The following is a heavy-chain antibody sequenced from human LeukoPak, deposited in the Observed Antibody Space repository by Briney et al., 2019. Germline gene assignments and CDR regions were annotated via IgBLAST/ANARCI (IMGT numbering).Heavy chain of an antibody. CDR1: GFTFSGSA. D-gene: IGHD3-3*01. V-gene: IGHV3-73*01. Sequence: GGSLRLSCAASGFTFSGSAMHWVRQASGKGLEWVGRIRSKANSYATAYAASVKGRFTISRDDSKNTAYLQMNSLKTEDTAVYYCTRPGTWEWSRKAYYYGMDVWGQGTTVTVSS. J-gene: IGHJ6*02. CDR3: TRPGTWEWSRKAYYYGMDV. CDR2: IRSKANSYAT.